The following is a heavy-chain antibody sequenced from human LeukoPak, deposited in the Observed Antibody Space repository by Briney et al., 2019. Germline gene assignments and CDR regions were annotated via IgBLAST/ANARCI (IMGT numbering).Heavy chain of an antibody. CDR2: INHSGST. CDR3: ARGLPKHDYGDYGGTWFDP. Sequence: PSETLSLTCTVSGGSISSSSYYWGWIRQPPGKGLEWIGEINHSGSTNYNPSLKSRVTISVDTSKNQFSLRLSSVTAADTALYYCARGLPKHDYGDYGGTWFDPWGQGTLVTVSS. V-gene: IGHV4-39*07. D-gene: IGHD4-17*01. J-gene: IGHJ5*02. CDR1: GGSISSSSYY.